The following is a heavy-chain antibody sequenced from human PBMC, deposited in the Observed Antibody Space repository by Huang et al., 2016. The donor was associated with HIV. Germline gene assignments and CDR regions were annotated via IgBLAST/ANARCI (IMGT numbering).Heavy chain of an antibody. J-gene: IGHJ3*02. D-gene: IGHD4-17*01. V-gene: IGHV5-51*01. CDR3: AKGPYADYVFDAFDI. CDR1: GYRFTSYW. Sequence: EVQVVQSGAEVKKPGESLKISCKGTGYRFTSYWIGWVRQIPGKGLEWMGIIYPADSDTRYSPSFHGQVTISADKSISTAYLQWSTLKASDTAMYYCAKGPYADYVFDAFDIWGQGTMVTVSS. CDR2: IYPADSDT.